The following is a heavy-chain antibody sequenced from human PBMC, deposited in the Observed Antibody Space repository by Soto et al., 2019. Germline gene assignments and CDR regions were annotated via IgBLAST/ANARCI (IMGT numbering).Heavy chain of an antibody. Sequence: QVQLVQSGAEVKKPGASVKVSCKASGYTFTGYYMHWVRQAPGQGLEWMGWINPNSGGTNYAQKFRGWVTMTRDTSISTAYMELSRLRSDDTAVYYCARPEYCSGCSCHTGAFDIWGQGTMVTVSS. CDR1: GYTFTGYY. CDR2: INPNSGGT. V-gene: IGHV1-2*04. D-gene: IGHD2-15*01. J-gene: IGHJ3*02. CDR3: ARPEYCSGCSCHTGAFDI.